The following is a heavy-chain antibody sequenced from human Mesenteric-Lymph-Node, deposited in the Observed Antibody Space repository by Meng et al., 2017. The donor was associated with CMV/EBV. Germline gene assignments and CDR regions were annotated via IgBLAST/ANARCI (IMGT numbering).Heavy chain of an antibody. J-gene: IGHJ4*02. D-gene: IGHD2-2*03. CDR3: ARGLLNGYCTTTSCHFLGY. Sequence: FTTSDIHWVRQATGQGLEWMGRVNPNSGNTAYAQKFQGRVTMTRNTSVSTAYMELGSLRSEDTAIYYCARGLLNGYCTTTSCHFLGYWGQGTLVTVSS. CDR2: VNPNSGNT. V-gene: IGHV1-8*02. CDR1: FTTSD.